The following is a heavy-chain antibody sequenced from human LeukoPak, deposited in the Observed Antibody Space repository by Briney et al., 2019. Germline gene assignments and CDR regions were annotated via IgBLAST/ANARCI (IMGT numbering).Heavy chain of an antibody. J-gene: IGHJ3*02. CDR2: ISSSGSTI. Sequence: PGGSLRLSCAASGFTFSDYYMSWIRQAPGKGLEWVSYISSSGSTIYYADSVKGRFTISRDNAKNSLYLQMNSLRAEDTAVYYCNSQLLYQMEKDDAFDIWGQGTMVTVSS. CDR1: GFTFSDYY. D-gene: IGHD2-2*02. V-gene: IGHV3-11*01. CDR3: NSQLLYQMEKDDAFDI.